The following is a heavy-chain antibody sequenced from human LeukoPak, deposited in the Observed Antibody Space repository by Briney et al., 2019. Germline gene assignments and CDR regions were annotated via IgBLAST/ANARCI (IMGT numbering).Heavy chain of an antibody. D-gene: IGHD6-13*01. J-gene: IGHJ5*02. CDR2: ISSNGGST. CDR3: VKDLGELAAAGRDP. CDR1: GFTFSSYA. Sequence: GGSLRLSCSASGFTFSSYAMNWVRQAPGKGLEYVSTISSNGGSTYYADSVKGRFTISRDNSKNTLYLQMSSLRAEDTAVYYCVKDLGELAAAGRDPWGQGTLVTVSS. V-gene: IGHV3-64D*06.